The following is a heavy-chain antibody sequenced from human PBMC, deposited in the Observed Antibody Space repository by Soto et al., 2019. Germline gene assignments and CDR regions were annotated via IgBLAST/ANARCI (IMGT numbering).Heavy chain of an antibody. V-gene: IGHV3-30-3*01. Sequence: GGSLRLSCAASGFTFSNYAMHWVRQAPGKGLEWVAVMSYDGSNKYYADSVKGRFTISRDNSKNTLYLQMNSLRAEDTAVYYCANSYDSSGYYRLEYWGQGTLVTVSS. CDR1: GFTFSNYA. J-gene: IGHJ1*01. CDR2: MSYDGSNK. CDR3: ANSYDSSGYYRLEY. D-gene: IGHD3-22*01.